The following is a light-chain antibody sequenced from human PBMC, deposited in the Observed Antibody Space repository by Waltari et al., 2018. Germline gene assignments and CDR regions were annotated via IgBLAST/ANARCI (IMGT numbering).Light chain of an antibody. V-gene: IGKV1-5*01. CDR3: QRYNSYANT. CDR2: GAS. J-gene: IGKJ2*01. CDR1: QSINTY. Sequence: DILMTQSPSTLSASVGDRVTITCRASQSINTYLAWYQQKPGKAPKLLIDGASTLDSGVPGRFSGTGSGTEVTLTISSLQPDDFATYYCQRYNSYANTFGQGTKVDIK.